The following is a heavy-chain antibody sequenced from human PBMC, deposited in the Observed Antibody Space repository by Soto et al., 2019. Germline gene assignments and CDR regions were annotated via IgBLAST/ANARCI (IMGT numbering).Heavy chain of an antibody. CDR2: INSDGSRT. Sequence: GGSLRLSCAASGRGFTFSSYWMYWVRQAPGKGLVWVSRINSDGSRTNYADSVKGRFTISRDNAKNTLYLQMNSLSAEDTAVYYCAKDSHWGIISPTHDHWGQGTQVTVSS. D-gene: IGHD3-16*01. J-gene: IGHJ4*02. V-gene: IGHV3-74*01. CDR3: AKDSHWGIISPTHDH. CDR1: GRGFTFSSYW.